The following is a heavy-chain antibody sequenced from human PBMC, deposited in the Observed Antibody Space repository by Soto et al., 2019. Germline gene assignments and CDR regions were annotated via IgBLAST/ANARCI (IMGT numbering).Heavy chain of an antibody. J-gene: IGHJ5*02. Sequence: GGSLRLSCAASGFTFSSYWMHWVRQAPGKGLVWVSRINSDGSSTSYADSVKGRFTISRDNAKNTLYLQMNSLRAEDTAVYYCARVGGSGYFGFDPWGQGTLVTVSS. CDR3: ARVGGSGYFGFDP. D-gene: IGHD3-3*01. V-gene: IGHV3-74*01. CDR1: GFTFSSYW. CDR2: INSDGSST.